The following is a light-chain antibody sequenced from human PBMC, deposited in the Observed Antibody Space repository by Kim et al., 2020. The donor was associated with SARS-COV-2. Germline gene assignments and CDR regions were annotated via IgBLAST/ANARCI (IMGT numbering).Light chain of an antibody. J-gene: IGKJ5*01. CDR2: GSS. V-gene: IGKV3-20*01. CDR3: QQYGTLIT. Sequence: PRERATRSCRAGQTIVRYTYVPWYQQSPGQAPRLLIYGSSNRATGIPDRFSGSVSGTDFTLSIGRREPEDSATYYCQQYGTLITFGQGTRLEIK. CDR1: QTIVRYTY.